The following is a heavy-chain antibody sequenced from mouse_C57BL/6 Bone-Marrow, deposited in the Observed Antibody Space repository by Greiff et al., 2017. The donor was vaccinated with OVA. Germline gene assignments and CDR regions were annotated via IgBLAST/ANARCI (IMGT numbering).Heavy chain of an antibody. V-gene: IGHV1-63*01. J-gene: IGHJ4*01. CDR1: GYTFTNYW. CDR3: AREGGGGYYAMDY. Sequence: VQLVESGAELVRPGTSVKMSCKASGYTFTNYWIGWAKQRPGHGLEWIGDIYPGGGYTNYNEKFKGKATLTADKSSSTAYMQFSSLTSEDSAIYYCAREGGGGYYAMDYWGQGTSVTVSS. CDR2: IYPGGGYT.